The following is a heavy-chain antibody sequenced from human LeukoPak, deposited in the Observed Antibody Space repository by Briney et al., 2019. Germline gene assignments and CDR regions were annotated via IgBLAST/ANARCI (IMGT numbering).Heavy chain of an antibody. CDR1: GFSFGDHA. D-gene: IGHD3-22*01. CDR2: IRSNRNGGTP. Sequence: GGSLRLSCTASGFSFGDHAMSWIRQAPGKGLERVGFIRSNRNGGTPEYAASVKGRFRISRDDSRSIAYLQMNSLKIEDTAVYYCARETLIDYAFDFWGQGILVTVSS. CDR3: ARETLIDYAFDF. V-gene: IGHV3-49*03. J-gene: IGHJ4*02.